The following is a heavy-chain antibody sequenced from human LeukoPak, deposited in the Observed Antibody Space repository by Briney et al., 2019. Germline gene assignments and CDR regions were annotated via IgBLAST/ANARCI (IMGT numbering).Heavy chain of an antibody. CDR3: ARQNIVVVPAAIGSYYYYYYMDV. J-gene: IGHJ6*03. Sequence: SETLSLTCAVSGGSISSSNWWSWIRQPPGKGLEWIGEIYHSGSTNYNPSLKSRVTISVDKSKTQFSLKLSSVTAADTAVYYCARQNIVVVPAAIGSYYYYYYMDVWGKGTTVTISS. CDR1: GGSISSSNW. V-gene: IGHV4-4*02. D-gene: IGHD2-2*01. CDR2: IYHSGST.